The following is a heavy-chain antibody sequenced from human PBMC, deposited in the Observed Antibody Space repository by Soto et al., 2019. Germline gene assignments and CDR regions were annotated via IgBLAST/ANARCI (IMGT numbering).Heavy chain of an antibody. CDR2: IIPIFGRG. CDR3: ARDGSTVETAMVSQYYYGMDV. D-gene: IGHD5-18*01. V-gene: IGHV1-69*14. Sequence: QVQLVQYGAEVRKPGSSVKVSSKVSGDSFIRYAISWVRQAPGQGIEWMGGIIPIFGRGNYAQRFQGRVAFTADKSTITVYMGLIGLRSEYTAVYYFARDGSTVETAMVSQYYYGMDVWGQGTTVTVSS. CDR1: GDSFIRYA. J-gene: IGHJ6*02.